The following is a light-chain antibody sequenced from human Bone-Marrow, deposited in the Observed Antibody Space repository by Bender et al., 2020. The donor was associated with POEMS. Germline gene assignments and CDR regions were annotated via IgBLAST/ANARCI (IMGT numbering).Light chain of an antibody. Sequence: QSALTQPPSASGSPGQSVTISCTGTGTDFGDYDYVSWYQQRPGKAPKLIIYEVFKRPLGVPDRFSGSKSGNTASLTVSGLQAEDEADYYCSSYAANNNLVFGGGTKLTVL. CDR2: EVF. V-gene: IGLV2-8*01. J-gene: IGLJ2*01. CDR1: GTDFGDYDY. CDR3: SSYAANNNLV.